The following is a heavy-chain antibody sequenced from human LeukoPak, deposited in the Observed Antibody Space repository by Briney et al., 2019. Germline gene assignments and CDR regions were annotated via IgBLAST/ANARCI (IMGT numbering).Heavy chain of an antibody. CDR1: GFTFSSYG. D-gene: IGHD5-12*01. CDR2: ISGSGGST. CDR3: ASYIVATDY. V-gene: IGHV3-23*01. J-gene: IGHJ4*02. Sequence: GGTLRLSCAASGFTFSSYGMSCVRQAPGKGLEWVSAISGSGGSTYYADSVKGRFTISRDNSKNTLYLQMNSLRAEDTAVYYCASYIVATDYWGQGTLVTVSS.